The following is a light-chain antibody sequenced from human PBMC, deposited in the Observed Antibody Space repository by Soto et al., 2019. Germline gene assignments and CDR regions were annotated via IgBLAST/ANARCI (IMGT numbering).Light chain of an antibody. CDR1: QSVSSN. V-gene: IGKV3-15*01. J-gene: IGKJ1*01. CDR3: LQHKSYPRT. Sequence: EIVMTQSPATLSVSPGERATLSCRASQSVSSNLAWYQQKPGQAPRLLIYGATTRATGIPARFSGSGSGTEFTLIISSLQSEDFATYYCLQHKSYPRTFGQGTKVEIK. CDR2: GAT.